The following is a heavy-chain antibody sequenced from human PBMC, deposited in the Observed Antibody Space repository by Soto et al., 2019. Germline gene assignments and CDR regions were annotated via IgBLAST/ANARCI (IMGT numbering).Heavy chain of an antibody. CDR3: AKDGGLGRDHGDYYDY. CDR2: IGGDGRGT. J-gene: IGHJ4*02. D-gene: IGHD4-17*01. Sequence: EVQLLESGGGLVQPGGSLRLSCAASGLTFSSYAMSWVRQAPGKGLEWVSAIGGDGRGTFYVDSVKGRFTISRDNSKNTLYLQMNSLRAEDTALYYCAKDGGLGRDHGDYYDYWGQGTLVTVSS. V-gene: IGHV3-23*01. CDR1: GLTFSSYA.